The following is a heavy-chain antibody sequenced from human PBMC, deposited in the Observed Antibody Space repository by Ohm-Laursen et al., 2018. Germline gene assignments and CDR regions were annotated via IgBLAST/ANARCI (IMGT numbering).Heavy chain of an antibody. V-gene: IGHV3-11*01. J-gene: IGHJ4*02. CDR3: ARESYGFTSWYFDY. CDR1: GITFSDYY. D-gene: IGHD3-10*01. CDR2: ISSSGSTI. Sequence: SLRLSCTASGITFSDYYMSWIRQAPGKGLEWVSYISSSGSTIYYADSVKGRFTISRDNAKNSLYLQMNSLRAEDTAVYYCARESYGFTSWYFDYWGQGTLVTVSS.